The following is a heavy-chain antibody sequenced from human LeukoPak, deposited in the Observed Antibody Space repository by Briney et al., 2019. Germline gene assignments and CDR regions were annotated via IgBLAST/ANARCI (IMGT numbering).Heavy chain of an antibody. CDR1: GFIFSSYE. D-gene: IGHD3-10*01. Sequence: GGSLRLSCAASGFIFSSYEMNWVRQAPGKGLEWVSYISSSGSSIYYADSVKGRFTIYRDNSKNSLYLQMDSLRGEDTAVFYCAQDTPGVWFGMKYWGQGTLVTVSS. CDR2: ISSSGSSI. CDR3: AQDTPGVWFGMKY. J-gene: IGHJ4*02. V-gene: IGHV3-48*03.